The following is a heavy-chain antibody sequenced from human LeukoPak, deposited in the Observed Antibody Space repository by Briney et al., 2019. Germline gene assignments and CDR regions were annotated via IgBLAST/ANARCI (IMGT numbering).Heavy chain of an antibody. D-gene: IGHD3-22*01. CDR2: ISGSGGST. V-gene: IGHV3-23*01. CDR3: AKERDSRGYFDY. J-gene: IGHJ4*02. CDR1: GFTFSTYA. Sequence: GGSLRLSCAVSGFTFSTYAMSWVRRAPGKGLEWVSAISGSGGSTYYADSVKGRFTISRDNSKNTLSLQMNSLRAEDTAVFYCAKERDSRGYFDYWGQGTLVTVSS.